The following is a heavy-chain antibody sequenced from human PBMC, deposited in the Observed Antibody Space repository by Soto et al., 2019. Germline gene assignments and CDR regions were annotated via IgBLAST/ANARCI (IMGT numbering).Heavy chain of an antibody. J-gene: IGHJ4*02. CDR2: IKAKTDGGTT. CDR1: GFIFSNAW. CDR3: ITGLGESYSRFAY. D-gene: IGHD1-26*01. Sequence: EVQLVESGGGLVKPGGSLRLSCAASGFIFSNAWMSWVRQAPGKGLEWVGRIKAKTDGGTTDYAAPVKGRITISRDDSKNTLYLQMNSLETEDTAVYYCITGLGESYSRFAYWGQGTLVTVSS. V-gene: IGHV3-15*01.